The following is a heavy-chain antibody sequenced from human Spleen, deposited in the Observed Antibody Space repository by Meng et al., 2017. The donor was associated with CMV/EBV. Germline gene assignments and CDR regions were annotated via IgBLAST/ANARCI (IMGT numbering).Heavy chain of an antibody. CDR3: ARWGKVDTAMVTTDY. Sequence: SGSPFTNYGISWVRQAPGQGLEWMGWISAYNGNTDSAQKLQGRVTMTTDTSTSTAYMELRSLRSDDTAVYYCARWGKVDTAMVTTDYWGQGTLVTVSS. CDR1: GSPFTNYG. V-gene: IGHV1-18*01. CDR2: ISAYNGNT. J-gene: IGHJ4*02. D-gene: IGHD5-18*01.